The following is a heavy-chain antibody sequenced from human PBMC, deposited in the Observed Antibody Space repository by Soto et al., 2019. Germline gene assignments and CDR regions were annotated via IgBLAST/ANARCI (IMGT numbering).Heavy chain of an antibody. J-gene: IGHJ4*02. Sequence: SGGSLRLSCAASGFTFSNSAVTWLRQAPGKGLEWVSTISGSGGSTYYADSVKGRFAISRDNSKNTLYLQMNSLRAEDTAVYYCAKDQGSSWYEIDYWGQGTLVTVSS. V-gene: IGHV3-23*01. CDR1: GFTFSNSA. CDR3: AKDQGSSWYEIDY. CDR2: ISGSGGST. D-gene: IGHD6-13*01.